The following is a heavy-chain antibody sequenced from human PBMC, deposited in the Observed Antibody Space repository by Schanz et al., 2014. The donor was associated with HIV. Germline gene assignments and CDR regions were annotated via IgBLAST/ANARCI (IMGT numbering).Heavy chain of an antibody. CDR1: GFTFSSHA. V-gene: IGHV3-23*01. Sequence: EVQLLESGGGLVQPGGSLRLSCAASGFTFSSHAMSWVRQAAGKGLEWASRISGSCGRTYHADSVKGRFTISRDNSKNTVYLQMNSLRAEDTAVYYCARGITGNSYGFDYWGQGALVSVSS. D-gene: IGHD5-18*01. CDR3: ARGITGNSYGFDY. J-gene: IGHJ4*02. CDR2: ISGSCGRT.